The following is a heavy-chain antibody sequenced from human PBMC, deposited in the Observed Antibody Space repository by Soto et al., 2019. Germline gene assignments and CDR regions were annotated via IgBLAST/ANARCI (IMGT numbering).Heavy chain of an antibody. Sequence: QVQLVQSGDEVKKSGASVTVSCKASGYTFTGYYIHWVRQAPGQGLEWMGEISPNSGGTKYAQKFQGRVTMTRDTSIYTVYMELSNLSPDDTAVYYCGRGRSGELVVFYWGQGTLVTVYS. V-gene: IGHV1-2*02. D-gene: IGHD1-7*01. CDR2: ISPNSGGT. CDR1: GYTFTGYY. J-gene: IGHJ1*01. CDR3: GRGRSGELVVFY.